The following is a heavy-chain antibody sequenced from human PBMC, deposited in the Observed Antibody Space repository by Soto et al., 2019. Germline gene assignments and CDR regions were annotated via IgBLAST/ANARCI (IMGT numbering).Heavy chain of an antibody. V-gene: IGHV2-5*01. CDR1: GFSLSTSGVG. CDR2: IYWNDDK. J-gene: IGHJ6*02. CDR3: AYMPLYLTGLYYYYYDMVV. D-gene: IGHD3-9*01. Sequence: SGPTLVNPTQTLTLTCTFSGFSLSTSGVGVGWIRQPPGKALEWLALIYWNDDKRYSPSLKSRLTITKDTSKNQVVLTMTNMYPVYTATYSFAYMPLYLTGLYYYYYDMVVWAPGTTLTVFS.